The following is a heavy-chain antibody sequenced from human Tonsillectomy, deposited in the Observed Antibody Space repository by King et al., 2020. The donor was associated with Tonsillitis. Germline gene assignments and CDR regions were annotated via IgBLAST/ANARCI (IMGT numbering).Heavy chain of an antibody. CDR3: ASHSGVVPLRAFPSYFAS. Sequence: MQLQESGPGLVKPSETLSLTCTVSGGSISRSSYYWGWIRQPPGKGLEWIGSMYHSGSTYYSPSRKSRVTISVETYKNQFSLKLSSVTAADTAVYYCASHSGVVPLRAFPSYFASWGEGTLVTVSS. D-gene: IGHD2-21*01. CDR2: MYHSGST. V-gene: IGHV4-39*07. CDR1: GGSISRSSYY. J-gene: IGHJ4*02.